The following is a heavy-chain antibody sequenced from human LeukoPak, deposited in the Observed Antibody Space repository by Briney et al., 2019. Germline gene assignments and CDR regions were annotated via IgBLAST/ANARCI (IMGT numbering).Heavy chain of an antibody. CDR3: ARVITMVRGVLAFDI. CDR2: IYYSGST. D-gene: IGHD3-10*01. Sequence: SETLSLTCTVSGGSISSSSYYWGWIRQPPGKGLEWIGSIYYSGSTYHNPSLKSRVTISVDTSKNQFSLKLSSVTAADTAVYYCARVITMVRGVLAFDIWGQGTMVTVSS. V-gene: IGHV4-39*01. CDR1: GGSISSSSYY. J-gene: IGHJ3*02.